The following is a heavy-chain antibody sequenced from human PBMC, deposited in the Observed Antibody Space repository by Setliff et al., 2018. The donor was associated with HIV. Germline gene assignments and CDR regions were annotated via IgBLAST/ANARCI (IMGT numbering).Heavy chain of an antibody. Sequence: PSETLSLTCDVSGGSISGYYWSWIRQPPGRGLEWVGYMHSSTASNYDPSLKTRVTMSVDTSNNQFSLRLSSVAAADTAVYYCARGRCSGGTCSGRYSYLHIDVWGKGTTVTVS. V-gene: IGHV4-4*09. D-gene: IGHD2-15*01. J-gene: IGHJ6*03. CDR2: MHSSTAS. CDR3: ARGRCSGGTCSGRYSYLHIDV. CDR1: GGSISGYY.